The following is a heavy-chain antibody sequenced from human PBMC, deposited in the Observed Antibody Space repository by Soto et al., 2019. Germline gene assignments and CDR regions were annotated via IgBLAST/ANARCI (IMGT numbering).Heavy chain of an antibody. V-gene: IGHV4-61*01. D-gene: IGHD1-26*01. Sequence: QVQLQESGPGLVKPSETLSLTCTVSGGSVSSGSYYWSWIRQPPGKGLEWIGYIYYSGSTNYNPSHTTRVTISVDTSKNQFALKRSSVTAADTAVYYCARDNPESSRIGYFDLWGRGTLVTVSS. CDR3: ARDNPESSRIGYFDL. J-gene: IGHJ2*01. CDR1: GGSVSSGSYY. CDR2: IYYSGST.